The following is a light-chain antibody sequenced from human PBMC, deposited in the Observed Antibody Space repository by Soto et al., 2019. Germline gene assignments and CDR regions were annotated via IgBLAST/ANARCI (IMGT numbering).Light chain of an antibody. CDR3: QQRKIWPPIT. J-gene: IGKJ5*01. CDR1: QDVNEY. Sequence: EVVVTQSPAILSLSPGERATLSCRTSQDVNEYLAWYQQRPGQPPRLLVYDASNTATGVPARFSGSESGTEFTLTISSLQPEDFAVYYCQQRKIWPPITFGQGTRLEI. V-gene: IGKV3-11*01. CDR2: DAS.